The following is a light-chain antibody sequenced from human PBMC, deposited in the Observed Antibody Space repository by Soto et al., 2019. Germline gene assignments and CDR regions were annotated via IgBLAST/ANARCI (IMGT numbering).Light chain of an antibody. V-gene: IGKV3-20*01. CDR2: AS. Sequence: EIVLTQSPGTLSLSPGERATLSCRASQSVSDMYLAWYQQKPGQAPRLLIYASNRATGIPDRFSGSGSGTDFTITISLLEPEDFAVYYCQDYGTSALFGHGTKVEIK. CDR1: QSVSDMY. CDR3: QDYGTSAL. J-gene: IGKJ1*01.